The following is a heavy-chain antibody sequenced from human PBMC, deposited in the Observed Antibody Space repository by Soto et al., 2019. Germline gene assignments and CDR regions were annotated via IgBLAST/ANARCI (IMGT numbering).Heavy chain of an antibody. CDR2: INHSGST. J-gene: IGHJ4*02. CDR1: GGSFSGYY. D-gene: IGHD3-10*01. Sequence: SETLSLTCAVYGGSFSGYYWSWIRQPPGKGLEWIGEINHSGSTNYNPSLKSRVTISVDTSKNQFSLKLSSVTAADTAVYYCARVKGLTMVRGIDYWGQGTLVTVSS. CDR3: ARVKGLTMVRGIDY. V-gene: IGHV4-34*01.